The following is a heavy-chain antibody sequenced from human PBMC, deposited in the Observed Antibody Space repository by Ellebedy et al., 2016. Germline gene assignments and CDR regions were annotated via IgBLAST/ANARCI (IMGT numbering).Heavy chain of an antibody. J-gene: IGHJ4*02. Sequence: SETLSLTXTVSGGSISSGDYYWSWIRQPPGKGLEWIGYIYYSGSTYYNPSLKSRVTISVDTSKNQFSLKLSSVTAADTAVYHCARVDTAMVLDYWGQGTLVTVSS. CDR3: ARVDTAMVLDY. D-gene: IGHD5-18*01. CDR1: GGSISSGDYY. CDR2: IYYSGST. V-gene: IGHV4-30-4*01.